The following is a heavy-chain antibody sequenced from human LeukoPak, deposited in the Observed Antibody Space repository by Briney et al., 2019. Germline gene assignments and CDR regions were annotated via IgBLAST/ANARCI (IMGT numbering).Heavy chain of an antibody. Sequence: SETLSLTCTVSGGSISSSSYYWGWIRQPPGKVLEWIGSIYYSGSTYYNPSLKSRVTISVDTSKNQFSLKLSSVTAADTSVYYCARGIAAAGTDWFDPWGQGTLVTVSS. CDR3: ARGIAAAGTDWFDP. CDR2: IYYSGST. V-gene: IGHV4-39*01. J-gene: IGHJ5*02. CDR1: GGSISSSSYY. D-gene: IGHD6-13*01.